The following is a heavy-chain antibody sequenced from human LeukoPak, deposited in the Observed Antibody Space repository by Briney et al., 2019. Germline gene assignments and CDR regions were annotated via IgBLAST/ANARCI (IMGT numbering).Heavy chain of an antibody. CDR1: GFTVSTNY. Sequence: PGGSPRLSCAASGFTVSTNYMSWVRQAPGRGLEWVSVIYSGGSTYYADSVKGRFTISRDNSKSTLYLQMNSLRAEDTAVYYCTRPHDYWGQGTLVTVSS. V-gene: IGHV3-53*01. CDR2: IYSGGST. J-gene: IGHJ4*02. CDR3: TRPHDY.